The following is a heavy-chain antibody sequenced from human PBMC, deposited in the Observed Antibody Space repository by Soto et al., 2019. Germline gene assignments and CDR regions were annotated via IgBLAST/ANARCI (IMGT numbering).Heavy chain of an antibody. Sequence: PSETLSLTCAVSGGSISSSNWWSWVRQPPGKGLEWIGEIYHSGSTNYNPSLKSRVTISVDKSKNQFSLTLSSVTAADTAVYYCAGMSRYFDWLQDSTKYYFDYWGQGTLVTVSS. CDR1: GGSISSSNW. CDR3: AGMSRYFDWLQDSTKYYFDY. D-gene: IGHD3-9*01. J-gene: IGHJ4*02. CDR2: IYHSGST. V-gene: IGHV4-4*02.